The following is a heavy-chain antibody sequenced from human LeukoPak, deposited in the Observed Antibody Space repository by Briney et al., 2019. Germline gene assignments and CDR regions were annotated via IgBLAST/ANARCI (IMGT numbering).Heavy chain of an antibody. CDR1: GFTFSSYA. V-gene: IGHV3-23*01. Sequence: GGSLRLSCAASGFTFSSYAMSWVRQAPGKGLEWVSTLSGGSADTYYTDSVKGRFTVSRDNFKNTLYLQMNSLRGEDTAVYYCAKDPRQGIYSGYLMEFDYWGQGTLVTVSS. J-gene: IGHJ4*02. CDR3: AKDPRQGIYSGYLMEFDY. CDR2: LSGGSADT. D-gene: IGHD5-12*01.